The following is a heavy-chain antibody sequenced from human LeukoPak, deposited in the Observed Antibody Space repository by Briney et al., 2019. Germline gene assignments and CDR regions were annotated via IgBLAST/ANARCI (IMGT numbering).Heavy chain of an antibody. CDR1: AFTFSSYG. V-gene: IGHV3-30*18. CDR2: ISYDGSDK. J-gene: IGHJ4*02. CDR3: AKVGGNYYDSSGYPRGGDY. Sequence: PGGSLRLSCAASAFTFSSYGMHWVRQAPGKGLEWVALISYDGSDKDYAKSVKGRFTISRDNSKNTLYLQMNSLRAEDTAVYYCAKVGGNYYDSSGYPRGGDYWGQGTLVTVSS. D-gene: IGHD3-22*01.